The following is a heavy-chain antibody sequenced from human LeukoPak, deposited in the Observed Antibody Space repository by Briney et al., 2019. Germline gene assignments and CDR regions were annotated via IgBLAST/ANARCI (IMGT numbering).Heavy chain of an antibody. D-gene: IGHD3-9*01. CDR3: ARGEYYDILTGTWVPGY. CDR2: ISSSGSTI. J-gene: IGHJ4*02. V-gene: IGHV3-48*03. Sequence: QSGGSLRLSCAASGFTFSSYEMNWVRQAPGKGLEWVSYISSSGSTIYYADSVKGRFTISRDNAKNSLYLQMNSLRAEDTAVYYRARGEYYDILTGTWVPGYWGQGTLVTVSS. CDR1: GFTFSSYE.